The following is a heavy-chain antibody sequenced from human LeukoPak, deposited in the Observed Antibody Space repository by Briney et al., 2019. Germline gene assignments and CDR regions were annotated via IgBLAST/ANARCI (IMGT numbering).Heavy chain of an antibody. Sequence: GGSLRLSCAASGFSFSSYWMHWVRQAPGKGLVWVSRIKTDGSSATYADSVKGRFTISRDNAKNTLYLQMSSLRAEDTAVYYCARRVVVPAAPYYFDYWGQGTLVTVSS. CDR1: GFSFSSYW. J-gene: IGHJ4*02. CDR2: IKTDGSSA. CDR3: ARRVVVPAAPYYFDY. D-gene: IGHD2-2*01. V-gene: IGHV3-74*01.